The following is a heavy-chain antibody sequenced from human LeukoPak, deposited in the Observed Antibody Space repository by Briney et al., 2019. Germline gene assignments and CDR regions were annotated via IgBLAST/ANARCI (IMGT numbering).Heavy chain of an antibody. CDR1: GFTFSSYA. CDR2: ISGSGGST. J-gene: IGHJ4*02. CDR3: AKGPRKEMVKSHLDY. D-gene: IGHD5-18*01. Sequence: GGSLRLSCAASGFTFSSYAMSWVRQAPGKGLEWVSAISGSGGSTYYADSVKGRFTISRDNSKNRLYLQMNSLRAEDTAVYYCAKGPRKEMVKSHLDYWGQGTLVTVST. V-gene: IGHV3-23*01.